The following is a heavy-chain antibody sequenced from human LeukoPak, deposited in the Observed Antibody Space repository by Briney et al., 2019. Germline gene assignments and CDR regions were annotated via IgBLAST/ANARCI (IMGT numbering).Heavy chain of an antibody. D-gene: IGHD3-22*01. J-gene: IGHJ3*02. CDR2: INPSGGST. CDR3: ARGVVVIYDAFDI. V-gene: IGHV1-46*01. CDR1: GYTFTSYY. Sequence: ASVKVSCKASGYTFTSYYMHWVRQAPGQGLEWMGIINPSGGSTSYAQTFQGRVTMTRDTATSTVYMELSSLRSEDTAVYYCARGVVVIYDAFDIWGQGTMVTVSS.